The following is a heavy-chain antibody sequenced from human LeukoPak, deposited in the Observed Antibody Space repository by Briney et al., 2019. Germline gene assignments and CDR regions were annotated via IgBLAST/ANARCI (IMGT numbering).Heavy chain of an antibody. CDR3: ARGFSDDYGDPIDY. D-gene: IGHD4-17*01. CDR1: GGTFSSYA. CDR2: IIPIFGTA. J-gene: IGHJ4*02. V-gene: IGHV1-69*01. Sequence: GSSVKVSCKASGGTFSSYAISWVRQAPGQGLEWMGGIIPIFGTANYAQKFQGRVTITADESTSTAYMELSSLRSEDKAVYYCARGFSDDYGDPIDYWGQGTLVTVSS.